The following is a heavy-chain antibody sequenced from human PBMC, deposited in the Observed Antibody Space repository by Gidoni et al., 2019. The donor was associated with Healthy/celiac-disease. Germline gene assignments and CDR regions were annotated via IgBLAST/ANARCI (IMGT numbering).Heavy chain of an antibody. V-gene: IGHV4-61*02. J-gene: IGHJ4*02. D-gene: IGHD6-13*01. Sequence: QVQLQESGPGLVKPSQTLSLTCTVPGGSISSGSYYWSWIRQPAGKGLEWIGRIYTSGSTNYNPSLKSRVTISVDTSKNQFSLKLSSVTAADTAVYYCARDVGSSWYETGFDYWGQGTLVTVSS. CDR2: IYTSGST. CDR3: ARDVGSSWYETGFDY. CDR1: GGSISSGSYY.